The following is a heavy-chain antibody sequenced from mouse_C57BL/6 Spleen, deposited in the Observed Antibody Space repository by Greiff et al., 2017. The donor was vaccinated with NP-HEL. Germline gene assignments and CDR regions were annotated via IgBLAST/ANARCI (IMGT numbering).Heavy chain of an antibody. Sequence: EVQLQQSGPELVKPGASVKMSCKASGYTFTDYNMHWVKQSHGKSLEWIGYINPNNGGTSYNQKFKGKATLTVNKSSSTAYMELRSLTSEDSAVYYCARSWGDGAWFAYWGQGTLVTVSA. V-gene: IGHV1-22*01. J-gene: IGHJ3*01. CDR3: ARSWGDGAWFAY. CDR2: INPNNGGT. CDR1: GYTFTDYN.